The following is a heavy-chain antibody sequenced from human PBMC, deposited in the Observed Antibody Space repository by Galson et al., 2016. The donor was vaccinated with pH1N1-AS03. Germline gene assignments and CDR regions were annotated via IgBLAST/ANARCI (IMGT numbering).Heavy chain of an antibody. CDR1: EFTFSIYA. CDR3: ARGSGSPHWFDP. V-gene: IGHV3-23*01. Sequence: SLRLSCAASEFTFSIYAMHWVRQAPGKGLEWVSGVGGVDGSLWYAESVKGRFTVSRDYSKGTLDLQMNSLRADDTAVYYCARGSGSPHWFDPWGQGTLVTVSS. D-gene: IGHD3-3*01. CDR2: VGGVDGSL. J-gene: IGHJ5*02.